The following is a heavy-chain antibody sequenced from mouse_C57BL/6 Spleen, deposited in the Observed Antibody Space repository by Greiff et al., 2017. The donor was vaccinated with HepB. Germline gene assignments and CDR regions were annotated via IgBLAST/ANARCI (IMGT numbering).Heavy chain of an antibody. D-gene: IGHD1-1*01. CDR1: GYTFTSYW. V-gene: IGHV1-69*01. CDR2: IDPSDSYT. J-gene: IGHJ2*01. CDR3: ARRTTVGDFDY. Sequence: QVQLQQPGAELVMPGASVKLSCKASGYTFTSYWMHWVKQRPGQGLEWIGEIDPSDSYTNYNQKFKGKSTLTVDKSSSTAYMQLSSLTSEDSAVYYCARRTTVGDFDYWGQGTTLTVSS.